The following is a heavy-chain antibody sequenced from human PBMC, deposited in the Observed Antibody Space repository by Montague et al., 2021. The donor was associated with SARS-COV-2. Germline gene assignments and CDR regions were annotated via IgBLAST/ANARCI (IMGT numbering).Heavy chain of an antibody. Sequence: SETLSLTCTVSSGPLSTYYWCCIRQSPAEGLVWSGYMYETGNMIYNPPLRSRVSISADTSKNHFSLRLTSVTAADSAGYYCASKMAYWGQGALVT. CDR1: SGPLSTYY. CDR3: ASKMAY. D-gene: IGHD5-24*01. CDR2: MYETGNM. V-gene: IGHV4-4*09. J-gene: IGHJ4*02.